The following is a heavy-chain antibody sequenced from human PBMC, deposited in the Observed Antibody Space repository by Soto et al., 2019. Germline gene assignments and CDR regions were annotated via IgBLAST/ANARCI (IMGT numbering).Heavy chain of an antibody. CDR3: ARSGQFVLRYFDWSPNWFDP. CDR1: GGSISSGGYY. CDR2: IYYSGST. J-gene: IGHJ5*02. V-gene: IGHV4-31*03. Sequence: SETLSLTCTVSGGSISSGGYYWSWIRQHPGKGLEWIGYIYYSGSTYYNPSLKSRVTISVDTSKSQFSLKLSSVTAADTAVYYCARSGQFVLRYFDWSPNWFDPWGQGTLVTVSS. D-gene: IGHD3-9*01.